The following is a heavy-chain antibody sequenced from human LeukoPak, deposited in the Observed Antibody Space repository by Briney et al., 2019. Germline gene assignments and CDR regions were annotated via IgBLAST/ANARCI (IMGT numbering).Heavy chain of an antibody. J-gene: IGHJ6*03. CDR2: INHSGST. D-gene: IGHD3-10*01. CDR3: ARGRITMVRGVRGHYYYMDV. CDR1: GGSFSGYY. Sequence: SETLSLTCAVYGGSFSGYYWSWIRQPPGKGLEWIGEINHSGSTNYNPSLKSRVTISVDTSKNQFSLKLSSVTAADTAVYYCARGRITMVRGVRGHYYYMDVWGKGTTVTVSS. V-gene: IGHV4-34*01.